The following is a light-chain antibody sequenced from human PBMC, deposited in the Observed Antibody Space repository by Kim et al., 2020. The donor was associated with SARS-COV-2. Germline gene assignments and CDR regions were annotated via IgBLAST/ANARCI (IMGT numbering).Light chain of an antibody. CDR1: QTISNF. CDR3: QRYNSVPQA. Sequence: DFQMTQSPSSLSASVGDRVTITCRASQTISNFLAWFQQKPGMVPKLLIYSASTLHSGVPSRFSGSGSGTHFTLIISSLQPEDVATYYCQRYNSVPQAFGQGTKVDIK. J-gene: IGKJ1*01. V-gene: IGKV1-27*01. CDR2: SAS.